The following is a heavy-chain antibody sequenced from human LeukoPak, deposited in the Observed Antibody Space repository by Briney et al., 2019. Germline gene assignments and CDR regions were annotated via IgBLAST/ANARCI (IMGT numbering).Heavy chain of an antibody. CDR1: GYTFTGYS. V-gene: IGHV1-2*02. J-gene: IGHJ4*02. Sequence: GASVKVSCKASGYTFTGYSVHWVRQAPGQGLEWLGWISPDSGGTNFAQKFQGRVTMTRDTSITTAYLELSSLRSDDTAVYYCARNWASYDFGDFDFFDYWGQGILVTVSS. CDR3: ARNWASYDFGDFDFFDY. D-gene: IGHD4-17*01. CDR2: ISPDSGGT.